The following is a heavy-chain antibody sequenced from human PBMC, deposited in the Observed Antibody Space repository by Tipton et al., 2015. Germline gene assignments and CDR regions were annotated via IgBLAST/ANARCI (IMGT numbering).Heavy chain of an antibody. D-gene: IGHD2-8*01. CDR1: GYTFTNYN. Sequence: QVQLVQSGAEVKKPGASVKVSCKTSGYTFTNYNIYWVRQAPGQELEWMGIVHPSTATATYALTFKDRVTMTWYTSTGTVYMELHSLTSDDTAVYYCARNGHHGSHTFDYWGQGTLVTVSS. V-gene: IGHV1-46*01. CDR2: VHPSTATA. CDR3: ARNGHHGSHTFDY. J-gene: IGHJ4*02.